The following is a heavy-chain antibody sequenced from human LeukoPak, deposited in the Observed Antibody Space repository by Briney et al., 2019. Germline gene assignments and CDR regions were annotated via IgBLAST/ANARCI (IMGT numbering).Heavy chain of an antibody. Sequence: HPGGSLRLSCAASGFTFRSYAMSWVRQAPGKGLEWVSAISGSGSNTYYADSVKGRFTISRDKSKNTLYLQMRAEDTAVYYCASFGFLDDSSGYPIDYWGQGTLVTVSS. D-gene: IGHD3-22*01. CDR3: ASFGFLDDSSGYPIDY. V-gene: IGHV3-23*01. J-gene: IGHJ4*02. CDR1: GFTFRSYA. CDR2: ISGSGSNT.